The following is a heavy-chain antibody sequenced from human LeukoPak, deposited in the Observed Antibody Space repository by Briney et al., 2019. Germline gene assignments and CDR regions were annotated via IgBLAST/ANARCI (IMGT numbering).Heavy chain of an antibody. D-gene: IGHD2/OR15-2a*01. CDR1: GYTFTGYY. V-gene: IGHV1-2*02. CDR2: INPNSGGT. CDR3: TEEKPGEAALYF. Sequence: ASVKVSCKASGYTFTGYYIHWVRQAPGQGLEWMGWINPNSGGTNYAQKFQGRVTMTRDRSINTAYMDLRSLTYDDTAVYYCTEEKPGEAALYFRGQGTLVTVSS. J-gene: IGHJ4*02.